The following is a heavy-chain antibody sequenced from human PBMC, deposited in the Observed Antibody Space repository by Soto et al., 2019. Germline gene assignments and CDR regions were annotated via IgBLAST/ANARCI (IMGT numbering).Heavy chain of an antibody. J-gene: IGHJ3*02. CDR3: AATYYYNAFDI. Sequence: LSLTCTVSGGSISIYYWSWIRQPAGKGLEWIGRIYTSGSTNYNPSLKSRVTMSVDTSKNQFSLKLSSVTAADTAVYYCAATYYYNAFDISGQGTMLTVSS. CDR1: GGSISIYY. D-gene: IGHD3-10*01. CDR2: IYTSGST. V-gene: IGHV4-4*07.